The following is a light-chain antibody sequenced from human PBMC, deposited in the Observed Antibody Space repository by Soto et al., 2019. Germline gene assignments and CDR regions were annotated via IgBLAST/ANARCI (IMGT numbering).Light chain of an antibody. Sequence: QSALTQPASVSGSPGQSITISCTGTSSDVGSDNLVSWYQKHPGKAPKFIIYEVNQRPAGVSYRFSGSKSGNTAYLTISGLQAEDEADYYCCSYAGSITYVFGTGTKLTVL. CDR1: SSDVGSDNL. CDR3: CSYAGSITYV. J-gene: IGLJ1*01. CDR2: EVN. V-gene: IGLV2-23*02.